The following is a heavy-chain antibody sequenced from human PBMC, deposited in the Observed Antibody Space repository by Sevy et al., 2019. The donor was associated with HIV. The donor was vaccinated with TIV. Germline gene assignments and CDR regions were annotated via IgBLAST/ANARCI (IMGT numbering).Heavy chain of an antibody. J-gene: IGHJ5*02. CDR1: GGSISSDY. CDR3: AKDRRGASSSPNSWFDP. CDR2: IYYTGST. Sequence: SETLSLTCTVSGGSISSDYWSWIRQSPGKGLEWIGYIYYTGSTNYNPSLKSRVTMSVDTSKNQFSLKLSSGTPADTAVYYCAKDRRGASSSPNSWFDPWGQGTLVTVSS. V-gene: IGHV4-59*13. D-gene: IGHD6-6*01.